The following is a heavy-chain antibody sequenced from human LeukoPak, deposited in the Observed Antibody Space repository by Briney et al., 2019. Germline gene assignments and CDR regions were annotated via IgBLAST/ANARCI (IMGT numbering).Heavy chain of an antibody. V-gene: IGHV3-23*01. D-gene: IGHD2-2*01. CDR1: GFTFSSYA. CDR3: AKSRSSSSSHFDY. CDR2: ISGSGKTT. Sequence: GGSLRLSCAASGFTFSSYAVSWVRQAPGKGLEWVSTISGSGKTTYYADSVKGRFTISRDNSRNTLYLQMNSLRAEDTAVYYCAKSRSSSSSHFDYWGQGTLVTVSS. J-gene: IGHJ4*02.